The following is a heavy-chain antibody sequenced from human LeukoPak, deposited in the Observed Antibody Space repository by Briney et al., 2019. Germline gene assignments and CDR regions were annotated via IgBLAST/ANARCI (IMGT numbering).Heavy chain of an antibody. J-gene: IGHJ4*02. CDR3: ARDFDFWSAYSSFDY. V-gene: IGHV1-2*02. D-gene: IGHD3-3*01. CDR2: INPNNGDT. Sequence: GASVKVSCKASGYTFIGYYIHWVRQAPGQGPEWMGWINPNNGDTTYAQKFQGRVTMTRDTSISTAYMELSGLTSDDTAMYFYARDFDFWSAYSSFDYWGQGTLVTVSS. CDR1: GYTFIGYY.